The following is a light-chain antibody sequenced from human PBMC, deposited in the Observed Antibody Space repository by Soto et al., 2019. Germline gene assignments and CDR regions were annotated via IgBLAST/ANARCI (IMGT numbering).Light chain of an antibody. CDR2: LNSDGSH. J-gene: IGLJ3*02. V-gene: IGLV4-69*01. CDR3: QTWGTGSWV. Sequence: QPVLTQSPSASASLGASVKLTCTLSSGHNTYAIAWHPQQPEKGPRYLMKLNSDGSHSKGDGIPDRFSGSSSGAERYLTISSLQSEDEADYYCQTWGTGSWVFGGGSKLTLL. CDR1: SGHNTYA.